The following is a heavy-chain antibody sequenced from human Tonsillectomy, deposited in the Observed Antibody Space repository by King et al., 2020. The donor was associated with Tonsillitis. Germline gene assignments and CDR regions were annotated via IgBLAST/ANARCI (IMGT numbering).Heavy chain of an antibody. Sequence: VQLVESGGGLVKPGGSLRLSCAASGFTFSDYYMSWIRQAPGKGLEWVSYISTWSRYTNYADSVKGRFIISRDNAKNSLFLQMNSLRAEDTAVYYCARVHNDYGDYVLFPPDYWGQGTLVTVSS. CDR2: ISTWSRYT. CDR1: GFTFSDYY. J-gene: IGHJ4*02. V-gene: IGHV3-11*05. D-gene: IGHD4-17*01. CDR3: ARVHNDYGDYVLFPPDY.